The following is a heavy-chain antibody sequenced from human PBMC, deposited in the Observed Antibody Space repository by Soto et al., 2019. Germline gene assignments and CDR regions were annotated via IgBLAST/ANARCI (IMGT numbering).Heavy chain of an antibody. V-gene: IGHV4-39*01. CDR1: GGSISSSSYY. J-gene: IGHJ6*02. CDR3: ASAIVVVPAAIFHYYYYGMDV. Sequence: SETLSLTCTVSGGSISSSSYYWDWIRQPPGKGLEWFGSIYYSGSTYYNPSLKSRVTISVDTSKNQFSLKLSSVTAADTAVYYCASAIVVVPAAIFHYYYYGMDVWGQGTTVTVSS. CDR2: IYYSGST. D-gene: IGHD2-2*01.